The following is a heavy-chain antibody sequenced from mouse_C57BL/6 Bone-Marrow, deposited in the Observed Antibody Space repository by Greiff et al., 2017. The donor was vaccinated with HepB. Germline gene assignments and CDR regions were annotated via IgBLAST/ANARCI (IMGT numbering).Heavy chain of an antibody. D-gene: IGHD2-3*01. V-gene: IGHV1-22*01. Sequence: EVQLQQSGPELVKPGASVKMSCKASGYTFTDYNMHWVKQSHGKSLEWIGYINPNNGGTSYNQKFKGKATLTVNKSSSTAYMELRSLTSEDSAVYYCARWGDGPPREDYWGQGTSVTVSS. CDR2: INPNNGGT. CDR1: GYTFTDYN. CDR3: ARWGDGPPREDY. J-gene: IGHJ4*01.